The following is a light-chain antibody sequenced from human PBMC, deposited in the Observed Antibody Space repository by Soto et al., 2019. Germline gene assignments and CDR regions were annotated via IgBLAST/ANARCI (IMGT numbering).Light chain of an antibody. CDR3: KSYAGSNTYV. Sequence: QSVLTQPPSASRSPGQSVTISCTGTKNDVGFYDSVSWYQHHPGKAPRLIIYEVVQRPSGVPDRFSGSKSGNTASLTVSGLQAADEADYFCKSYAGSNTYVFGSGTKVTVL. CDR2: EVV. J-gene: IGLJ1*01. CDR1: KNDVGFYDS. V-gene: IGLV2-8*02.